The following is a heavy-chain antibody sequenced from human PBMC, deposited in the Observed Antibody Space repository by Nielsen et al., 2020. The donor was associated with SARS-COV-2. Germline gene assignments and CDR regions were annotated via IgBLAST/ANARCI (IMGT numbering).Heavy chain of an antibody. V-gene: IGHV3-23*01. D-gene: IGHD1-1*01. J-gene: IGHJ3*02. CDR1: GFTFSSYE. CDR2: ITGIGGGAT. CDR3: ARASSTSYNAAFDM. Sequence: GESLKISCAASGFTFSSYEMNWVRQAPGKGLEWVSGITGIGGGATYYADSVKGRFTIFRDNSKNTLYLQMDSLRGEDTAMYYCARASSTSYNAAFDMWGQGTMVTVSS.